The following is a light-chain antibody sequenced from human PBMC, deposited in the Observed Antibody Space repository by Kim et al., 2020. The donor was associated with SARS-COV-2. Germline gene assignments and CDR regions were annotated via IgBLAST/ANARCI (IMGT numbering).Light chain of an antibody. V-gene: IGLV2-14*03. CDR3: ASYTIGTTLA. CDR1: YDY. J-gene: IGLJ2*01. Sequence: YDYVSWYQQRPGKTPRLLISNVNERPSGVSSRFSGSKSGNTASLTISGLQAEDEADYYCASYTIGTTLAFGGGTKLTVL. CDR2: NVN.